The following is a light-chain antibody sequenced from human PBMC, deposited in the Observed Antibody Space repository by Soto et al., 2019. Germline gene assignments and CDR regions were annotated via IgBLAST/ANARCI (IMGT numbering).Light chain of an antibody. Sequence: DIKMTQSPSSLSASVGDRVTITCRASQSVSSYLNWYQQKPGKAPKLLIYAASSLQSGVPSRFSGSGSGTDFTLTISSLQPEDFATYYCQPRSNWPKLMSGWGTKVDIK. CDR2: AAS. CDR1: QSVSSY. J-gene: IGKJ4*02. V-gene: IGKV1-39*01. CDR3: QPRSNWPKLM.